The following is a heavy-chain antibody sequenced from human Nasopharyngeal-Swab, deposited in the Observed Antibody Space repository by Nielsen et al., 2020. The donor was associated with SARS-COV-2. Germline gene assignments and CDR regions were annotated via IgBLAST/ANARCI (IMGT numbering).Heavy chain of an antibody. J-gene: IGHJ4*02. CDR2: TYYRSKWYN. D-gene: IGHD7-27*01. CDR3: ARGDWGHFDY. V-gene: IGHV6-1*01. Sequence: WIRQSPSRGLEWLGRTYYRSKWYNDYAESVKSRVTISPDTSKNQVSLQLNSMTPEDTGVYYCARGDWGHFDYWGQGTLVTVSS.